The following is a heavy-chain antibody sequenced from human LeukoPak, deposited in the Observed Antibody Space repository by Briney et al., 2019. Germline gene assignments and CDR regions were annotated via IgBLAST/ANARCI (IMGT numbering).Heavy chain of an antibody. CDR3: ARHEVTNGFTNWYFDL. Sequence: SETLSLTCAVYGGSFSGYYWSWIRQPPGKGLEWIGEINHSGSTNYNPSLKSRVTISVDTSKNQFSLRLSSVTAADTAMYYCARHEVTNGFTNWYFDLWGRGTLVTVSS. CDR2: INHSGST. J-gene: IGHJ2*01. D-gene: IGHD2-8*01. V-gene: IGHV4-34*01. CDR1: GGSFSGYY.